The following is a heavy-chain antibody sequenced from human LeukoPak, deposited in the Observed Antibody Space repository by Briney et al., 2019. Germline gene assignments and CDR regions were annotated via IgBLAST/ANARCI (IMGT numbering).Heavy chain of an antibody. J-gene: IGHJ4*02. CDR2: IDWDDDK. D-gene: IGHD1-26*01. CDR1: GFSLSTSGMC. CDR3: ARIRVYSGSYPFDY. Sequence: ESGPTLVNPTQTLTLTCTFSGFSLSTSGMCVSWIRQPPGKALEWLARIDWDDDKYYSTSLKTRLTISKDTSKNQVVLTMTNMDPVDTATYYCARIRVYSGSYPFDYWGQGTLVTVSS. V-gene: IGHV2-70*11.